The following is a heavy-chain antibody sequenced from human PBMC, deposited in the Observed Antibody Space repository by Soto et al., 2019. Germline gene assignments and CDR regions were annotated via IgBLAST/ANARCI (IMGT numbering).Heavy chain of an antibody. CDR2: ISGSGGST. Sequence: PEVCLRHSCSASGLTFSNYAVTWVRQAPGKGLEWVSTISGSGGSTYYADSVKGRFTISRDNSKNTLYLQMNSLRAEDTAVYYCAKDQGSSWYEIDYWGQGT. J-gene: IGHJ4*02. CDR1: GLTFSNYA. V-gene: IGHV3-23*01. CDR3: AKDQGSSWYEIDY. D-gene: IGHD6-13*01.